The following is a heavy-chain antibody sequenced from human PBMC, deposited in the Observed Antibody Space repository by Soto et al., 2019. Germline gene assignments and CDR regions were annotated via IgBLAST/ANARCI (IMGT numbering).Heavy chain of an antibody. D-gene: IGHD6-19*01. V-gene: IGHV1-2*02. CDR3: ASAAVTGTAGLDF. CDR2: INPNSGGT. CDR1: GYTFSGFY. J-gene: IGHJ4*02. Sequence: ASVKVSCKASGYTFSGFYMHWVRQAPGQGLEWMGWINPNSGGTKSAEKFQGRVAMTRDTSISTAYMELSRLTSDDTAVYYCASAAVTGTAGLDFWGQGTQVTVSS.